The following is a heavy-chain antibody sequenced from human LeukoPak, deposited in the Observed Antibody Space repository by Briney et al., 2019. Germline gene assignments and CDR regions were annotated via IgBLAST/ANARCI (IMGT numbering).Heavy chain of an antibody. CDR1: GFTFSNYG. D-gene: IGHD3-10*01. V-gene: IGHV3-30*02. J-gene: IGHJ6*03. CDR3: AKLGKTENHYGSGRFSYYYYMDV. CDR2: IRSDGINK. Sequence: GGSLRLSCAASGFTFSNYGMHWVRQAPGKGLEWVAFIRSDGINKYRADSVKGRFTISRDNSKNTLYLQMNSLRAEDTAVYYCAKLGKTENHYGSGRFSYYYYMDVWGKGTTVTISS.